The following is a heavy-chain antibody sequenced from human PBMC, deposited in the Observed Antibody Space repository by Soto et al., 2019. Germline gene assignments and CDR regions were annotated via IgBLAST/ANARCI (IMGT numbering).Heavy chain of an antibody. CDR3: ARGGHVVVVTAALDY. CDR2: VNPSGGHT. V-gene: IGHV1-46*01. Sequence: QVQLVQSGAEVKKPGASVKVSCKASGDTFTDYYIHWVRQAPGQGLEWMGTVNPSGGHTTYAQDFLGRTSLTRATSTSTLYMELTSLTSAATAVYYCARGGHVVVVTAALDYWGQGTLVTVSS. J-gene: IGHJ4*02. CDR1: GDTFTDYY. D-gene: IGHD2-21*02.